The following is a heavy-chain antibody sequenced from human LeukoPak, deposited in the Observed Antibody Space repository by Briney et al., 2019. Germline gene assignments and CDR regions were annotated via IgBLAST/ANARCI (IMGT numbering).Heavy chain of an antibody. Sequence: ASVRVSCKTSGYSFTDYYIHWVRQAPGQGLEWMGWINPKSGRTSSARKFQDRVTMTRDPSISTVYMDMVWLTSDDTAIYFCARADFVDAGPYLIGPWGQGTLVTVSS. CDR2: INPKSGRT. D-gene: IGHD3-3*01. V-gene: IGHV1-2*02. CDR1: GYSFTDYY. J-gene: IGHJ5*02. CDR3: ARADFVDAGPYLIGP.